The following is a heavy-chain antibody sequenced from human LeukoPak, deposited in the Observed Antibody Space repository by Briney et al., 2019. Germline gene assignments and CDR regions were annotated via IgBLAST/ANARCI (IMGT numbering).Heavy chain of an antibody. CDR3: ARVPVVVPAAMRDIDAFDI. CDR2: INHSGST. Sequence: SETLSLTCAVYGGSFSGYYWSWIRQPPGKGLEWIGEINHSGSTNYNPSLKSRVTISVDTSKNQLSLKLSSVTAADTAVYYCARVPVVVPAAMRDIDAFDIWGQGTMVTVSS. D-gene: IGHD2-2*01. V-gene: IGHV4-34*01. CDR1: GGSFSGYY. J-gene: IGHJ3*02.